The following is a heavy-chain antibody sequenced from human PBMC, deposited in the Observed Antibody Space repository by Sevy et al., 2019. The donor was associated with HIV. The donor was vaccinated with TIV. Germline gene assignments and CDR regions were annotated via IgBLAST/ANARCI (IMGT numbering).Heavy chain of an antibody. CDR3: VEDKNDYGGSYFES. CDR2: IYPRGSA. J-gene: IGHJ4*02. Sequence: SETLSLTCAVSHYSIRSVYQWGWIRQSPGKGLEWIGSIYPRGSAFYNPSLKSRLSISVDMSKNQFSLNLRSVTAADTAVYYCVEDKNDYGGSYFESWGPGTLVTVSS. CDR1: HYSIRSVYQ. D-gene: IGHD4-17*01. V-gene: IGHV4-38-2*01.